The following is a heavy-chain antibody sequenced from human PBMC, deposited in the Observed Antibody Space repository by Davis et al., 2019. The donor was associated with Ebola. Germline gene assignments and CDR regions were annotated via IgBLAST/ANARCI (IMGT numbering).Heavy chain of an antibody. CDR3: ATKALMDV. J-gene: IGHJ6*02. V-gene: IGHV3-33*08. CDR2: IWYDGSNK. CDR1: GFTFRSYG. Sequence: GESLKTPCASSGFTFRSYGMPWVRQAPRKGLEWVAVIWYDGSNKYYADSVKGRFTISRDNSKNTLYLQMNSLRAEDTAVYYCATKALMDVWGQGTTVTVSS.